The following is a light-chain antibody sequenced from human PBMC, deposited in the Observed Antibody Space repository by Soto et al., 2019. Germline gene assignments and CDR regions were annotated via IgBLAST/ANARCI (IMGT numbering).Light chain of an antibody. CDR3: QCYDSSLSGAL. CDR2: GDY. CDR1: SSNIGTGYD. J-gene: IGLJ2*01. Sequence: QSVLTQPPSVSGAPGQRVTISCTGSSSNIGTGYDVHWYQQLPGTAPRLLIYGDYNRPSGVPDRFSGSKSGTSASLAITGLQAEDEADYYCQCYDSSLSGALFGGGTKLTVL. V-gene: IGLV1-40*01.